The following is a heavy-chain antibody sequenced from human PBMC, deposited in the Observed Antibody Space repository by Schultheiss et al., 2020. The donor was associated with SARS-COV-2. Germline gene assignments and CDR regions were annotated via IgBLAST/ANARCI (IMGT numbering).Heavy chain of an antibody. J-gene: IGHJ4*02. CDR3: ARVGSSGWYGSYHLDS. D-gene: IGHD6-19*01. CDR1: GFTFSGSA. CDR2: IRSKANSYAT. Sequence: GGSLRLSCAASGFTFSGSAMHWVRQASGKGLEWVGRIRSKANSYATAYAASVKGRFTISRDDSKNTAYLQMNSLKTEDTAVYYCARVGSSGWYGSYHLDSWGQGSLVTVSS. V-gene: IGHV3-73*01.